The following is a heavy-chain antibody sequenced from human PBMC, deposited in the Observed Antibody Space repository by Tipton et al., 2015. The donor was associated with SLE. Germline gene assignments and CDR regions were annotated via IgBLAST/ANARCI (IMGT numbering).Heavy chain of an antibody. CDR3: ARAGGSYCDY. D-gene: IGHD1-26*01. J-gene: IGHJ4*02. Sequence: TLSLTCAVYGGSFSGYYWSWIRQPPGKGLEWIGEINHSGSTNYNPSLKSRVTISVDTSKNQFFLKLSSVTAADTAVYYCARAGGSYCDYWGQGTLVTVSS. CDR1: GGSFSGYY. CDR2: INHSGST. V-gene: IGHV4-34*01.